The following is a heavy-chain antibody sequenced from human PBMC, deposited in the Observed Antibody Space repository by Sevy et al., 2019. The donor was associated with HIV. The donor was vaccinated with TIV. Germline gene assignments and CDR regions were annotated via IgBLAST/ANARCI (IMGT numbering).Heavy chain of an antibody. J-gene: IGHJ6*02. CDR1: GYSFTSYW. CDR2: IYPGDSDT. CDR3: ASNTPPVRDGYNYYYYYGMDV. V-gene: IGHV5-51*01. Sequence: GESLKISCKGSGYSFTSYWIGWVRQMPGKGLEWMGIIYPGDSDTRYSPSFQGQVTISADKSISTAYLQWSSLKASDTAMYYCASNTPPVRDGYNYYYYYGMDVWGQRTTVTVSS. D-gene: IGHD5-12*01.